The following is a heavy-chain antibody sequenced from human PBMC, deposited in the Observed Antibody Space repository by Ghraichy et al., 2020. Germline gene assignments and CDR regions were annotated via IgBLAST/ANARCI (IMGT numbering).Heavy chain of an antibody. Sequence: GGSLRLSCAASGFTFSSYGMHWVRQAPGKGLEWVAFIRYDGSNKYYADSVKGRFTISRDSSKNTLYLQMNSLRAEDTAVYYCAKDRGWYSSSSPKGYMDVWGKGTTVTVSS. CDR2: IRYDGSNK. D-gene: IGHD6-6*01. CDR3: AKDRGWYSSSSPKGYMDV. J-gene: IGHJ6*03. CDR1: GFTFSSYG. V-gene: IGHV3-30*02.